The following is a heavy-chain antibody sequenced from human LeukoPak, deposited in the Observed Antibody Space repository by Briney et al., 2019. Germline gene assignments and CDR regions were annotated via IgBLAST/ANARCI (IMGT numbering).Heavy chain of an antibody. Sequence: SETLSLTCTVSGGSISSYYWSWIRQPPGKGLEWIGYIYYSGSTNYNPSLKSRVTISVDTSKNQFSLKLSSVTAADTAVYYCARDHDDFWSAPGYWGQGTLVTVSS. CDR1: GGSISSYY. D-gene: IGHD3-3*01. V-gene: IGHV4-59*12. J-gene: IGHJ4*02. CDR2: IYYSGST. CDR3: ARDHDDFWSAPGY.